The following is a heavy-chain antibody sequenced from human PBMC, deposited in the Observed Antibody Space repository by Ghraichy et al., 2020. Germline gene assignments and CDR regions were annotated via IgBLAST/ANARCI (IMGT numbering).Heavy chain of an antibody. CDR1: GFTFSSFG. Sequence: GGSLRLSCAASGFTFSSFGMHWVRQAPGKGLEWVAVIWYDVSNKNYVDSVKDRFTISRDNSKNTVYLQMNSLRAEDTAVYYCARDSYYSDSSGYAEYWGQGTLVTVSS. J-gene: IGHJ4*02. D-gene: IGHD3-22*01. CDR2: IWYDVSNK. CDR3: ARDSYYSDSSGYAEY. V-gene: IGHV3-33*01.